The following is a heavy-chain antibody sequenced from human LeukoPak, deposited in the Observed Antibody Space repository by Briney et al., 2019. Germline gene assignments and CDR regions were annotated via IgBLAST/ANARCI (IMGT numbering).Heavy chain of an antibody. V-gene: IGHV3-30*03. CDR2: ISYDGSNR. D-gene: IGHD3-10*01. Sequence: GGSLRLSCAASGFTFSSYGMHWVRQAPGKGLEWVAVISYDGSNRDYADSVKGRFTISRDNSKNTLYLQMNSLRAEDTAVYYCGYGSGTRRFDPWGQETLVTVSS. J-gene: IGHJ5*02. CDR1: GFTFSSYG. CDR3: GYGSGTRRFDP.